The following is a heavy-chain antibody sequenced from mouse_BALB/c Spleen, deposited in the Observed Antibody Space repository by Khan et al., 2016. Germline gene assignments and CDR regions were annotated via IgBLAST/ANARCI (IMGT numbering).Heavy chain of an antibody. CDR2: INTYTGEP. D-gene: IGHD1-1*01. V-gene: IGHV9-3-1*01. CDR3: AISGDYYDFDY. CDR1: GYTFTNYG. J-gene: IGHJ2*01. Sequence: QIQLVQSGPELKKPGETVKISCKASGYTFTNYGMHWVKQAPGKGLKWMGWINTYTGEPTYTDDFKGRFAFSLETYASTAYLQIINLKNEDTATYFCAISGDYYDFDYWGQGTTLTVSS.